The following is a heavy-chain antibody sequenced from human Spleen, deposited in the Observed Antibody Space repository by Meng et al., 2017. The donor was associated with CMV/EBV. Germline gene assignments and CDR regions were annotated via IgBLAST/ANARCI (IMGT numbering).Heavy chain of an antibody. Sequence: SETLSLTCTVSGGYISSYYWSWIRQPPGKGLEWIGYIYYSGSTNYNPSLKSRVTISVDTSKNQFSLKLSSVTAADTAVYYCARGVEGMDVWGQGTTVTVSS. V-gene: IGHV4-59*01. CDR1: GGYISSYY. J-gene: IGHJ6*02. D-gene: IGHD3-3*01. CDR2: IYYSGST. CDR3: ARGVEGMDV.